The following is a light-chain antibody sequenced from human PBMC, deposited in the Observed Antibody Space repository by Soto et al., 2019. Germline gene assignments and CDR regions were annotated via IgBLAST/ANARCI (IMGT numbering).Light chain of an antibody. V-gene: IGKV3-20*01. CDR3: QPYGRTSWT. J-gene: IGKJ1*01. CDR1: QSVSTNF. CDR2: GAS. Sequence: EIVLTQSPGTLSLSPGEGATLSCRASQSVSTNFFAWYQQKPGQAPRLLIYGASTRATGIPDRFSGSGSGTDFTLTISRLEPEAFAVYYCQPYGRTSWTFGQGTKVEIK.